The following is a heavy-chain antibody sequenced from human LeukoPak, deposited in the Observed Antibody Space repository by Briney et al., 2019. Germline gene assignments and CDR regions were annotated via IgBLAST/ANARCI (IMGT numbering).Heavy chain of an antibody. D-gene: IGHD6-13*01. J-gene: IGHJ5*02. CDR2: IYYSGST. Sequence: SETLSPTCTVSGGSISRYYWSWIRQPPGKGLEWIGYIYYSGSTNYNPSLKSRVTISVDTSKNQFSLKLSSVTAADTAVYYCARRRGIAAAGGDWFDPWGQGTLVTVSS. CDR3: ARRRGIAAAGGDWFDP. CDR1: GGSISRYY. V-gene: IGHV4-59*08.